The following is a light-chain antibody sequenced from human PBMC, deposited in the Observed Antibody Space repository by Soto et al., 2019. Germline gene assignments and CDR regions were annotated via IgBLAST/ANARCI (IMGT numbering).Light chain of an antibody. CDR2: DAS. V-gene: IGKV1-33*01. CDR1: QDIDNY. Sequence: DIQMTQSPSSLSASVGDRVTITCQASQDIDNYLNWYQQKPGKAPKLLIYDASDLETGVPSRFSGSGSGTDFTFTISSLQPEDFATYYSQQYDNLPLTCDGATKVEIK. J-gene: IGKJ4*01. CDR3: QQYDNLPLT.